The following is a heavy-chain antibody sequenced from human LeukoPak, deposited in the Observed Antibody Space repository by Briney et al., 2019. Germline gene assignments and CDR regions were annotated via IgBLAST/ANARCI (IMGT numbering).Heavy chain of an antibody. CDR3: ARDYGSGSYYTPLDY. CDR1: GYTFTSYG. CDR2: ISAYNGNT. Sequence: GASVKVSCKASGYTFTSYGISWVRQAPGQGLEWMGWISAYNGNTNYAQKLQGRVTMTTDTSTSTAHMELRSLRSDDTAVYYCARDYGSGSYYTPLDYWGQGTLVTVSS. V-gene: IGHV1-18*01. D-gene: IGHD3-10*01. J-gene: IGHJ4*02.